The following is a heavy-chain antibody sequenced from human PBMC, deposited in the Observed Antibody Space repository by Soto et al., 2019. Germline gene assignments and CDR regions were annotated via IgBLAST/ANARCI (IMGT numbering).Heavy chain of an antibody. CDR1: GGSFSGYY. V-gene: IGHV4-34*01. CDR3: ARVVLLWFGESYGWFDP. J-gene: IGHJ5*02. D-gene: IGHD3-10*01. CDR2: INHSGST. Sequence: PSETLSLTCAVYGGSFSGYYWSWIRQPPGKGLEWIGEINHSGSTNYNPSLKSRVTISVDTSKNQFSLKLSSVTAADTAVYYCARVVLLWFGESYGWFDPWGQGTLVTVSS.